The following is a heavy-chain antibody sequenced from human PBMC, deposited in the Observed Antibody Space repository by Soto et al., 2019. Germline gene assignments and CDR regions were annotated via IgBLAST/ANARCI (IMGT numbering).Heavy chain of an antibody. Sequence: QVQLVQSGAEVKKPGSSVKVSCKASGGTFSPYTINWVRQAPGQGPEWMGRIIPFHGVTNYAQKFQARVTITADKSTSTAYMELSGLRFEDTAMYYCTGDWEITVSTWSFGGFWGRGTLVTVSS. D-gene: IGHD3-10*01. CDR2: IIPFHGVT. J-gene: IGHJ4*02. CDR3: TGDWEITVSTWSFGGF. V-gene: IGHV1-69*08. CDR1: GGTFSPYT.